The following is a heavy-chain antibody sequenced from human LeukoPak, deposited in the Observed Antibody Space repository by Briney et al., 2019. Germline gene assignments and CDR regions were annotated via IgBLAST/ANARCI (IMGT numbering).Heavy chain of an antibody. Sequence: VASVKVSCKTSGYSFILYGISRVRQAPGQGPEWMGWISTSTGDTKYTQKFQGRVTLTTDTSTSTAYMELSSLRSDDTAVYYCARDDNYGIFVNVDYWGQGTLVTVSS. D-gene: IGHD4-11*01. CDR3: ARDDNYGIFVNVDY. J-gene: IGHJ4*02. CDR2: ISTSTGDT. V-gene: IGHV1-18*01. CDR1: GYSFILYG.